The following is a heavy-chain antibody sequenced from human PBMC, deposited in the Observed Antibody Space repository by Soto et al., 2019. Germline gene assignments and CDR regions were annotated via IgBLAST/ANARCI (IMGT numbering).Heavy chain of an antibody. V-gene: IGHV4-30-4*01. J-gene: IGHJ4*02. D-gene: IGHD3-22*01. CDR3: ARAIYYYDSSGLDSYFDY. CDR1: GGSISSGDYY. Sequence: SETLSLTCTVSGGSISSGDYYWSWIRQPPGKGLEWIGYIYYSGSTYYNPSLKSRVTISVDTSKNQFSLKLSSVTAADTAVYYCARAIYYYDSSGLDSYFDYWGQGTLVTVSS. CDR2: IYYSGST.